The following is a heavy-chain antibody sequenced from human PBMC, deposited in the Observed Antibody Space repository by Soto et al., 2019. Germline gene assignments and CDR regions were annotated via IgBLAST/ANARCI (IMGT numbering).Heavy chain of an antibody. V-gene: IGHV3-21*01. CDR2: ISSSSSYI. CDR3: ARNSGNYRGIFDY. J-gene: IGHJ4*02. CDR1: GFTFSSYS. Sequence: GGSLRLSCAASGFTFSSYSMNWVRQAPGKGLEWVSSISSSSSYIYYADSVKGRFTISRDNAKNSLYLQMNSLRDDDTAVYFCARNSGNYRGIFDYWGQGTLVTVSS. D-gene: IGHD1-26*01.